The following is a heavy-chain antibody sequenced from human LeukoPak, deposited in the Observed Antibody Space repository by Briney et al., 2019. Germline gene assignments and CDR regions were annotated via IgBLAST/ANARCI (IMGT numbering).Heavy chain of an antibody. CDR2: IYHSGST. CDR3: ARGMRGSTYYYGSGSYLDY. J-gene: IGHJ4*02. V-gene: IGHV4-30-2*01. D-gene: IGHD3-10*01. CDR1: GGSISSGGYY. Sequence: SETLSLTCTVSGGSISSGGYYWGWIRQPPGKGLEWIGYIYHSGSTYYNPSLKSRVTISVDTSKNQFSLKLSSVTAADTAVYYCARGMRGSTYYYGSGSYLDYWGQGTLVTVSS.